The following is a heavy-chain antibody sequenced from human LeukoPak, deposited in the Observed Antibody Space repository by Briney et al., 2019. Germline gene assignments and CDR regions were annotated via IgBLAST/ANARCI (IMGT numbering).Heavy chain of an antibody. V-gene: IGHV3-30-3*01. Sequence: PGRSLRLSCAVSGFTFSNYAMHWVRQAPGKGLEWVPVISYDASGESYPDSVKGRFTISRDNSKNMLYLQMNSLRGEDAAVYYCARGQYCSGVSCYTYYYYYNMDVWGQGTTVTVSS. CDR3: ARGQYCSGVSCYTYYYYYNMDV. D-gene: IGHD2-2*02. CDR1: GFTFSNYA. CDR2: ISYDASGE. J-gene: IGHJ6*02.